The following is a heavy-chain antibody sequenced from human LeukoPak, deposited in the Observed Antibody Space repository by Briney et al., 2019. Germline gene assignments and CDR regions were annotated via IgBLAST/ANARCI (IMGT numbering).Heavy chain of an antibody. D-gene: IGHD4-23*01. J-gene: IGHJ4*02. CDR2: IIPIFGTA. Sequence: GASVKVSCKASGGTFSSYAISWVRQAPGQGLEWMGGIIPIFGTANYAQKFQGRVTITADESTSTAYMELSSLRSEDTAVYYCATYDYGGNSADYWGQGTLVTVSS. CDR1: GGTFSSYA. V-gene: IGHV1-69*13. CDR3: ATYDYGGNSADY.